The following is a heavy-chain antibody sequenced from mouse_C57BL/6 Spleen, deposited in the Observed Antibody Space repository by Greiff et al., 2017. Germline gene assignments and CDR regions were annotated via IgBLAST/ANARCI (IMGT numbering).Heavy chain of an antibody. CDR2: IYPGDGDT. CDR3: ARNYYGSSYYYFDY. V-gene: IGHV1-82*01. D-gene: IGHD1-1*01. CDR1: GYAFSSSW. J-gene: IGHJ2*01. Sequence: QVHVKQSGPELVKPGASVKISCKASGYAFSSSWMNWVKQRPGKGLEWIGRIYPGDGDTNYNGKFKGKATLTADKSSSTAYMQLSSLTSEDSAVYFCARNYYGSSYYYFDYWGQGTTLTVSS.